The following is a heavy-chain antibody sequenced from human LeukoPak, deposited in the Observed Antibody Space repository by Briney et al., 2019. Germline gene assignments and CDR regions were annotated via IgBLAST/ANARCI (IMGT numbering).Heavy chain of an antibody. CDR1: GGSISSGDYY. Sequence: SETLSLTCTVSGGSISSGDYYWSWMRQPPGKCLEWIGYIYYSGSTYYNPSLKSRVTISLDTSKNQFSLKLSSVTAADTAVYYCASRSTTAFHYWGQGTLVTVSS. CDR3: ASRSTTAFHY. D-gene: IGHD5/OR15-5a*01. J-gene: IGHJ4*02. V-gene: IGHV4-30-4*01. CDR2: IYYSGST.